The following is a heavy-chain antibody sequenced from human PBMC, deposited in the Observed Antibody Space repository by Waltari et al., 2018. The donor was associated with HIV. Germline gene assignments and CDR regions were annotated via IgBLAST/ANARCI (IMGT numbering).Heavy chain of an antibody. J-gene: IGHJ4*02. CDR1: GGSISSSSYY. D-gene: IGHD3-3*01. V-gene: IGHV4-39*07. CDR3: ARDPSITIFGVVPFDY. Sequence: QLQLQESGPGLVKPSETLSLTCTVSGGSISSSSYYWGWIRQHPGKGLEWIGSIYYSGSTYYNPALKSRVTISVDTSKNQFSLKLSSVTAADTAVYYCARDPSITIFGVVPFDYWGQGTLVTVSS. CDR2: IYYSGST.